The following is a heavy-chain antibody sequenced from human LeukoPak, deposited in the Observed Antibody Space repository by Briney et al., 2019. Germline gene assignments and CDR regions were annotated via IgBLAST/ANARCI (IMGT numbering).Heavy chain of an antibody. D-gene: IGHD3-10*01. J-gene: IGHJ5*02. CDR3: ARASMVRGVGWFDP. Sequence: GGSLRLSCAASGFTFSSYSMNWVRQAPGKGLEWVSSISSSSSYIYYADSVKGRFTISRDNAKNSPYLQMNSLRAEDTAVYYRARASMVRGVGWFDPWGQGTLVTVSS. CDR1: GFTFSSYS. V-gene: IGHV3-21*01. CDR2: ISSSSSYI.